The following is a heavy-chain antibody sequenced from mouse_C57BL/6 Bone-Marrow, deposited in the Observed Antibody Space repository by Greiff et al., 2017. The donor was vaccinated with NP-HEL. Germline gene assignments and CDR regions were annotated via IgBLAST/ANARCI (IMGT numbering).Heavy chain of an antibody. CDR3: TRKRGLLIFDY. Sequence: EVKVEESGGGLVQPGGSMKLSCAASGFTFSDAWMDWVRQSPEKGLEWVAEIRNKANNHATYYAESVKGRFTISRDDSKSSVYLQMNSLRAEDTGIYYCTRKRGLLIFDYWGQGTTLTVSS. D-gene: IGHD2-10*01. J-gene: IGHJ2*01. CDR2: IRNKANNHAT. V-gene: IGHV6-6*01. CDR1: GFTFSDAW.